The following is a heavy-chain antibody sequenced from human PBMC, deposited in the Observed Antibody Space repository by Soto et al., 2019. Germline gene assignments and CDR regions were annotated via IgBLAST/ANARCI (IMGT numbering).Heavy chain of an antibody. J-gene: IGHJ4*02. V-gene: IGHV5-51*01. CDR3: ARHGGPDARGHLDFDY. Sequence: PGESLKISCQGSGYSFTNYWIGWVRQMPGKGLEWMGIIYPGDSDARYSPSFQGKVTMSADKSIRIAYLQWNSLKASDTAIYYCARHGGPDARGHLDFDYWGQGTLVTVS. CDR1: GYSFTNYW. CDR2: IYPGDSDA. D-gene: IGHD3-16*01.